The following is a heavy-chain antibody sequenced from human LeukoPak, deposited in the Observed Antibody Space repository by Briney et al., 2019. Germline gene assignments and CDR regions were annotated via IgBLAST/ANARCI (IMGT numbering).Heavy chain of an antibody. CDR2: LYSGSDT. Sequence: TGGSLRLSCAASGFSLSLNYMNWVRQAPGKGLEWVSILYSGSDTYYSASVKGQFTISRDNSKNMLFLHMNSLRAEDTAVYYCARVGDHFHWYLDLWGRGTLVTVSS. J-gene: IGHJ2*01. CDR3: ARVGDHFHWYLDL. V-gene: IGHV3-53*01. CDR1: GFSLSLNY. D-gene: IGHD3-3*02.